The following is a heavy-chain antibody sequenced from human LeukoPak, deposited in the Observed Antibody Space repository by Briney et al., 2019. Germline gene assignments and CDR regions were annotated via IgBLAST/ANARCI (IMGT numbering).Heavy chain of an antibody. D-gene: IGHD2-15*01. CDR3: ARTIGDAFDI. CDR2: IYYSGST. CDR1: SDSISSYY. V-gene: IGHV4-59*01. Sequence: SETLSLTCTVSSDSISSYYWSWIRQPPGKGLEWIGYIYYSGSTNYNPSLKSRVTISVDTSKNQFSLKLSSVTAADTAVYYCARTIGDAFDIWGQGTMVTVSS. J-gene: IGHJ3*02.